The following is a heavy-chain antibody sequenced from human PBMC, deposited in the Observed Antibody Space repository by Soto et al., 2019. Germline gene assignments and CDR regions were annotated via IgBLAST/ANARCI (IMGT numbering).Heavy chain of an antibody. Sequence: QVQLVQSGAEVKEPGDSLRVSCEASGYTFTAYYIHWVRQAPGQGLEWMGWINPKFGDTTYAQDFQGRLTLTRDMSISTVYMDLSRLTSDDTAIYYCARNMDYYYGPGSGNGHGVWGQGTTVNVFS. CDR2: INPKFGDT. V-gene: IGHV1-2*02. CDR1: GYTFTAYY. CDR3: ARNMDYYYGPGSGNGHGV. D-gene: IGHD3-10*01. J-gene: IGHJ6*02.